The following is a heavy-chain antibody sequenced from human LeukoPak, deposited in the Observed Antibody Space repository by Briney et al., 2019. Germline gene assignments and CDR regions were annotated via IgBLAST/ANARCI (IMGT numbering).Heavy chain of an antibody. CDR1: GFTFSDYY. CDR3: ASPQLAYCGMDV. D-gene: IGHD6-13*01. CDR2: IGSSGTII. Sequence: PGGSLRLSCAASGFTFSDYYMSWIRQAPGKGLEWVSYIGSSGTIIYYADSVRGRFTISRDNAKKSLYLQMNSLRAEDTAVYYCASPQLAYCGMDVWGQGTTVTVSS. V-gene: IGHV3-11*01. J-gene: IGHJ6*02.